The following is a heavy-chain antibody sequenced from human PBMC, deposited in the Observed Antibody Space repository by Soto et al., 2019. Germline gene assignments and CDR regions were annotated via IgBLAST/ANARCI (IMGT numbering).Heavy chain of an antibody. D-gene: IGHD6-19*01. CDR3: ARNPQYNSGWYFDY. CDR2: IWYDGSNK. Sequence: QVQLVESGGGVVQLGGSLRLSCAGLGFTLGSYAFHGVRQVPGKGLGWVAVIWYDGSNKYYADSVKGRFTISRDNSKNTVYLQMNSLKAEDTAVYYCARNPQYNSGWYFDYWGQGTLVTVSS. J-gene: IGHJ4*02. CDR1: GFTLGSYA. V-gene: IGHV3-33*01.